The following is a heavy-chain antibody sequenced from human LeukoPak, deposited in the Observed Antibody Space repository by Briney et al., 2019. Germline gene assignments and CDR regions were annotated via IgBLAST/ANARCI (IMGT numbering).Heavy chain of an antibody. CDR2: ISYDGSNK. CDR3: AKGRVGANGYYYCGMDV. J-gene: IGHJ6*02. CDR1: GFTFSSYA. V-gene: IGHV3-30*04. D-gene: IGHD1-26*01. Sequence: GGSLRLSCAASGFTFSSYAMHWVRQAPGKGLEWVAVISYDGSNKYYADSVKGRFTISRDNSKNTLYLQMNSLRTEDTAVYYCAKGRVGANGYYYCGMDVWGQGTTVTVSS.